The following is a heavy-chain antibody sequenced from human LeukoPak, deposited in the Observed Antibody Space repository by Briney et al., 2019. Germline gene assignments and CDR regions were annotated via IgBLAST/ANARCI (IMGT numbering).Heavy chain of an antibody. CDR1: GGSISSYY. V-gene: IGHV4-59*01. CDR3: ARDRSDGFDI. J-gene: IGHJ3*02. Sequence: PSETLSLTCTVSGGSISSYYWSWIRQPPGKGLEWIGYIYYSGSTNYNPSLKSRVTISVDTSKNQFSLKLSSVTAADTAVYYCARDRSDGFDIWAKGQWSPSLQ. CDR2: IYYSGST. D-gene: IGHD2-15*01.